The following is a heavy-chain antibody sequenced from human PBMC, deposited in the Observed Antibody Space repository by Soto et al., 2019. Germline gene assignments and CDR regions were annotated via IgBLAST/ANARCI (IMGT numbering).Heavy chain of an antibody. D-gene: IGHD1-26*01. CDR2: DIPIFDTP. Sequence: QVQLVQSGAEVKNPGSSVKVSCKAPGGTFSSYAISWVRQAPGPGLEWMGGDIPIFDTPNYAQKFQGSVTFTADESASTAYMELSSLRSVDTAVYYCAGDRSGLFAYWGQGTLVTVSS. V-gene: IGHV1-69*01. CDR1: GGTFSSYA. CDR3: AGDRSGLFAY. J-gene: IGHJ4*02.